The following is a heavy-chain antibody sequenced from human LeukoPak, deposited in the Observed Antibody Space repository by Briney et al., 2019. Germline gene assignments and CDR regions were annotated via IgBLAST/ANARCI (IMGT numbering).Heavy chain of an antibody. V-gene: IGHV4-39*07. J-gene: IGHJ1*01. D-gene: IGHD4-23*01. Sequence: SETLSLTCTVSGDSTSSTTDSWGWIRQSPGKGLEWIGEINHGGSTNYNPSLKSRVTISVDTSKNQFSLKLSSVTAADTAVYYCARYLDYGGNSRVFQHWGQGTLVTVSS. CDR1: GDSTSSTTDS. CDR2: INHGGST. CDR3: ARYLDYGGNSRVFQH.